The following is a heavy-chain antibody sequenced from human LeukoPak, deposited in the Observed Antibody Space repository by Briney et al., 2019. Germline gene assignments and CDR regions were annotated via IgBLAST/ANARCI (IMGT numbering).Heavy chain of an antibody. CDR1: GFTFNTYG. Sequence: LGGSLRLSCAASGFTFNTYGMSWVRQAPGKGLEWVSSISASGGTTYYADSVKGRFTISRDNSKNTLNLQMNSLRAEDTAIYYCAKDFHGDFPYFFDYWGQGSLVTVSS. CDR3: AKDFHGDFPYFFDY. V-gene: IGHV3-23*01. CDR2: ISASGGTT. J-gene: IGHJ4*02.